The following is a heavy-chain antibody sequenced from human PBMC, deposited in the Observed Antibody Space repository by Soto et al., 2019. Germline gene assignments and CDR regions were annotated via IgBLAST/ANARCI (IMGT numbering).Heavy chain of an antibody. J-gene: IGHJ5*01. CDR1: GGPISSSSYY. CDR3: ARHKYRTSFRSSHNWFDS. CDR2: IYYSGST. V-gene: IGHV4-39*01. Sequence: SESLSLTCTVSGGPISSSSYYWGWIRQPPGKGLEWIGSIYYSGSTYYNPSLKSRVTIPVDTSKNQFSLKLSSVTAADTAVYYCARHKYRTSFRSSHNWFDSWGQGTLVTVSS. D-gene: IGHD1-1*01.